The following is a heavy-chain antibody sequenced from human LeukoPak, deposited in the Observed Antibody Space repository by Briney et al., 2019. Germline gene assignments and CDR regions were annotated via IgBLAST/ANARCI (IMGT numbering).Heavy chain of an antibody. J-gene: IGHJ4*02. CDR2: ISGSGGST. V-gene: IGHV3-23*01. CDR1: GFTFSSYA. Sequence: GGSLRLSCAASGFTFSSYAMSWVRQAPGKGLEWVSGISGSGGSTYYADSVEGRFTISRDNSKNTLYLQMTSLRAEDTAVYYCAKDQVWIVVGSFDYWGQGTLVTVSS. D-gene: IGHD3-22*01. CDR3: AKDQVWIVVGSFDY.